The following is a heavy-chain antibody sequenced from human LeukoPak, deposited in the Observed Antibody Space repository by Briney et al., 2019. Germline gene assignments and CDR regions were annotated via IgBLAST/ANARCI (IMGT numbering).Heavy chain of an antibody. V-gene: IGHV1-18*01. CDR3: ASSTMVRGVIKEFYYMDV. J-gene: IGHJ6*03. CDR2: ISAYNGNT. CDR1: GYTFTSYG. Sequence: GASVKVSCKASGYTFTSYGISWVRQAPGQGLEWMGWISAYNGNTNYAQKLQGRVTMTTDTSTSTAYMELRSPRSDDTAVYYCASSTMVRGVIKEFYYMDVWGKGTTVTVSS. D-gene: IGHD3-10*01.